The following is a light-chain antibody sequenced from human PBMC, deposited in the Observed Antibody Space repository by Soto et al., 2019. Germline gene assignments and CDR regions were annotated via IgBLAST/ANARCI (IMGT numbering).Light chain of an antibody. CDR1: QSGSSSY. CDR2: GAS. J-gene: IGKJ1*01. Sequence: IVLTQSPGTVSLSPGERATLSCRASQSGSSSYLAWYQQRPGQAPRLLIFGASTRATGIPDRFSGSGSGTDFTLTISRLESEDSAVYFCQHYGSSQWTFGQWTFGQGTKVDIK. V-gene: IGKV3-20*01. CDR3: QHYGSSQWTFGQWT.